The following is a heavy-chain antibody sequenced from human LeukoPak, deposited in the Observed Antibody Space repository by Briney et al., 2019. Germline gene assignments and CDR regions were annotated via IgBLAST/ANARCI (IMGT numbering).Heavy chain of an antibody. CDR2: INHSGST. V-gene: IGHV4-34*01. CDR1: GGSFSGYY. CDR3: ARGDGSSWFS. Sequence: SETLSLTCAVSGGSFSGYYWSWIRQPPGKGLEWIGEINHSGSTNYNPSLKSRVTISVDTSKNQFSLKLSSVTAADTAVYYCARGDGSSWFSWGQGTLVTVSS. J-gene: IGHJ5*02. D-gene: IGHD6-13*01.